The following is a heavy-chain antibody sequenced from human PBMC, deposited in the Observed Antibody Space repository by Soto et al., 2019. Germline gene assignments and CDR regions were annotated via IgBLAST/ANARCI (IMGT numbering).Heavy chain of an antibody. J-gene: IGHJ5*02. CDR1: GGDISTYY. V-gene: IGHV4-4*07. CDR3: AREQGWADRVDP. Sequence: QVQLQESGPGLVKPSETLSLTCTVSGGDISTYYCTWIRQPPGKGLEWIGRIYSIGSTKYNPSLKRRVTISISTTQNKVSRRLSSVTAADTAVDYGAREQGWADRVDPWGQGTLVTVSS. CDR2: IYSIGST.